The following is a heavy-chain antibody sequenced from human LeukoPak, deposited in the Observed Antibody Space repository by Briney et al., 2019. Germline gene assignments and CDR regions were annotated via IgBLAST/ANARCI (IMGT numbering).Heavy chain of an antibody. CDR2: ISSNGGST. Sequence: GGSLRLSCAASGFTFSSYAMHWVRQAPGKGLEYVSAISSNGGSTYYANSVKGRFTISRDNSKNTLYLQMGSLRAEDMSVYYCARELVRSSGWYMGGAFDYWGQGTLVTVSS. V-gene: IGHV3-64*01. CDR3: ARELVRSSGWYMGGAFDY. J-gene: IGHJ4*02. D-gene: IGHD6-19*01. CDR1: GFTFSSYA.